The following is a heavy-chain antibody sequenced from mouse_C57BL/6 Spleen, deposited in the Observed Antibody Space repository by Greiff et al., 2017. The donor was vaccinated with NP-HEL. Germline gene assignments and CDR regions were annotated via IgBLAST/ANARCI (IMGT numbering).Heavy chain of an antibody. D-gene: IGHD2-5*01. Sequence: VQLQQSGPELVKPGASVKISCKASGYSFTGYYMNWVKQSPEKSLEWIGEINPSTGGTTYNQKFKAKATLTVDKSSSTAYMQLKSLTSEDSAVYYCARAYYSNYVPYFDVWGTGTTVTVSS. CDR3: ARAYYSNYVPYFDV. J-gene: IGHJ1*03. CDR2: INPSTGGT. V-gene: IGHV1-42*01. CDR1: GYSFTGYY.